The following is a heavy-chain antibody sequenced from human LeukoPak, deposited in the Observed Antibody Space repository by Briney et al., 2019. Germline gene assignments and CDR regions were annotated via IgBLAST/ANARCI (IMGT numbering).Heavy chain of an antibody. J-gene: IGHJ4*02. V-gene: IGHV1-46*01. CDR1: GYTFTSNH. D-gene: IGHD2-15*01. CDR3: AKEEGQVPGPLVVAGTYYFDY. Sequence: ASVRVSCKASGYTFTSNHIHWVRQAPGQGLEWKGISNPSGRSTNYAQKFQGRVTMTSDTSMSTVFMELTSLRSEDTAVYYCAKEEGQVPGPLVVAGTYYFDYWGQGTLVTVSS. CDR2: SNPSGRST.